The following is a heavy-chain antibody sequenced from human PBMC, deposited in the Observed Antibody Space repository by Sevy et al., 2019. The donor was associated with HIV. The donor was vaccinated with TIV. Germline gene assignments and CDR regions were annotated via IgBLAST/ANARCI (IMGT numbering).Heavy chain of an antibody. CDR2: VYYNGHT. J-gene: IGHJ6*02. CDR3: AREAGGYDYDYGMDV. D-gene: IGHD6-13*01. CDR1: VDTIVSSGHY. V-gene: IGHV4-39*02. Sequence: SETLSLTCTISVDTIVSSGHYWGWIRQTPGKGLEWIGSVYYNGHTYSNPSLKSRLTISIDTSKNQFSLNLNSVTAADTGIYFCAREAGGYDYDYGMDVWGQGTTVTVSS.